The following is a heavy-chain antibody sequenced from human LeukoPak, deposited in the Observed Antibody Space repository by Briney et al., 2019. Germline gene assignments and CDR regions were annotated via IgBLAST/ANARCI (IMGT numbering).Heavy chain of an antibody. CDR1: GFTFSSYS. CDR2: ISSSSSTI. J-gene: IGHJ4*02. Sequence: GGSLRLSCAASGFTFSSYSMNWVRQAPGKGLEWVSYISSSSSTIYYADSVKGRFTISRDSAKNSLYLQMNSLRAEDTAVYYCARDKGYRSSTSCYIPNDWGQGTLVTVSS. CDR3: ARDKGYRSSTSCYIPND. D-gene: IGHD2-2*02. V-gene: IGHV3-48*01.